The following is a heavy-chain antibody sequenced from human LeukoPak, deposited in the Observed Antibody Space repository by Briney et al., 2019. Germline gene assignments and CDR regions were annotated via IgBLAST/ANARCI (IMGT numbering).Heavy chain of an antibody. CDR3: AKDLPPVLLWFGELFSPGVLDY. D-gene: IGHD3-10*01. CDR2: IRYGGSNK. CDR1: GFTFSSYG. V-gene: IGHV3-30*02. J-gene: IGHJ4*02. Sequence: GGSLRLSCAASGFTFSSYGMHWVRQAPGKGLEWVAFIRYGGSNKYYADSVKGRLTISRDNSKNTLYLQMNSLGAEDTAVYYCAKDLPPVLLWFGELFSPGVLDYWGQGTLVTVSS.